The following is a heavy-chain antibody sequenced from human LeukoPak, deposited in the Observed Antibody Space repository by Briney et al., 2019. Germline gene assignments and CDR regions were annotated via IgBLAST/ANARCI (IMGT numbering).Heavy chain of an antibody. D-gene: IGHD4-17*01. J-gene: IGHJ4*02. V-gene: IGHV1-2*02. CDR2: INPNSGGT. CDR3: ARELDYGDYNFDY. Sequence: ASVKVSCKASGYTFTGYYMHWARQAPGQGLEWMGWINPNSGGTNYAQKFQGRVTMTRDTSISTAYMELSRLRSDDTAVYYCARELDYGDYNFDYWGQGTLVTVSS. CDR1: GYTFTGYY.